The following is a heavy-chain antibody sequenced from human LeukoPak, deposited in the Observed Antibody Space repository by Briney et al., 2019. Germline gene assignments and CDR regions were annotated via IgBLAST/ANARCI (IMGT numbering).Heavy chain of an antibody. CDR3: AKHRFESGGYHSTD. V-gene: IGHV3-23*01. D-gene: IGHD3-22*01. Sequence: GGSLRLSCAASGFTFSSYAMSWVRQAPGKGLAWVSTISGGSGSTYCAGSVKGRFTISRDNSKNTLYLQMSSLRDEDTAVYYCAKHRFESGGYHSTDWGQGTLVTVSS. J-gene: IGHJ4*02. CDR1: GFTFSSYA. CDR2: ISGGSGST.